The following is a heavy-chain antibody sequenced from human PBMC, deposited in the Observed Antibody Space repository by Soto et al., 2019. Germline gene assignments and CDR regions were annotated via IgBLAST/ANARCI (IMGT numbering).Heavy chain of an antibody. V-gene: IGHV1-69*13. D-gene: IGHD6-13*01. CDR1: GYTFTSYA. Sequence: SVKVSCKASGYTFTSYAISWVRQAPGQGLEWMGGIIPIFGTANYAQKFQGRVTITADESTSTAYMELSSLRSEDTAVYYCAREKYSSSWYSPRYFDYWGQGTLVTVSS. CDR3: AREKYSSSWYSPRYFDY. CDR2: IIPIFGTA. J-gene: IGHJ4*02.